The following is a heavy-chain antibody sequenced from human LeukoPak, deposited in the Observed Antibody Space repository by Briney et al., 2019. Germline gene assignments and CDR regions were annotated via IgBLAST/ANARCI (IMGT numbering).Heavy chain of an antibody. Sequence: GGSLRLSCAASGFTFRSYGMSWVRQAPGKGLEWVANIKQDGSKKYYVDSVKGRFTISRDNAENSLYLQMNSLRAEDTAVYYCARERGWPLHYFDYWGQGTLVTVSS. J-gene: IGHJ4*02. V-gene: IGHV3-7*01. D-gene: IGHD5-24*01. CDR1: GFTFRSYG. CDR3: ARERGWPLHYFDY. CDR2: IKQDGSKK.